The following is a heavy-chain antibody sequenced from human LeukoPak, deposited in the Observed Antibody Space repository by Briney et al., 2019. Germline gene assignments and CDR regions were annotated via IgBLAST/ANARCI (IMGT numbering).Heavy chain of an antibody. CDR1: GFTFSSYA. J-gene: IGHJ4*02. D-gene: IGHD2/OR15-2a*01. CDR3: ARDPNITPDY. Sequence: PGRSLRLSCAASGFTFSSYAMHWVRQAPGKGLEWVAVISYDGSNEYYADSVKGRFTISRDNPKNTLYAQMNSLRAEDTAVYYCARDPNITPDYWGQGTLVTVSS. CDR2: ISYDGSNE. V-gene: IGHV3-30*04.